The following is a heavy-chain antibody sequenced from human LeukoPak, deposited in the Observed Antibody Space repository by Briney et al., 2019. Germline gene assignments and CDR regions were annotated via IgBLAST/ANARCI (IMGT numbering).Heavy chain of an antibody. CDR1: GGSISSGDYY. Sequence: SETLSLTCTVSGGSISSGDYYWSWIRQPPGKGLEWIGYIYYSGSTYYNPSLKSRVTISVDTSKNQFSLKLSSVTAADTAVYYCARDSSTSFVFDYWGQGTLVTVSS. J-gene: IGHJ4*02. V-gene: IGHV4-30-4*08. CDR3: ARDSSTSFVFDY. D-gene: IGHD2-2*01. CDR2: IYYSGST.